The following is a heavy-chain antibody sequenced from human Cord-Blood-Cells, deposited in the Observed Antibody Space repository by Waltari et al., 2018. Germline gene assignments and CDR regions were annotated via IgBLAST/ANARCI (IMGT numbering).Heavy chain of an antibody. Sequence: EVQLLESGGGLVQPGGSLRLSCSASGFPFSSYAMSWVRQAPGKGLEWVSAISGSGGSKYYADPVKGRFTISRDNSKNTLYLQMNSLRAEDTAVYYCANSRAAGIFDYWGQGTLVTVSS. CDR2: ISGSGGSK. D-gene: IGHD6-13*01. V-gene: IGHV3-23*01. CDR1: GFPFSSYA. J-gene: IGHJ4*02. CDR3: ANSRAAGIFDY.